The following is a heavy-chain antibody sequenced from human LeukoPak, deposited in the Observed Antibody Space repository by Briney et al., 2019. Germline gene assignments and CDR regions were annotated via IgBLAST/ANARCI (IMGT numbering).Heavy chain of an antibody. CDR1: GGSFSAYY. CDR2: INHSGST. D-gene: IGHD4-11*01. V-gene: IGHV4-34*01. CDR3: ARGRTTETTFYYYYHGMDV. J-gene: IGHJ6*02. Sequence: PAETLSLTCAVYGGSFSAYYWSWIRQPPGKGLEWIVEINHSGSTNYNPSLKSRVTISVDTSKNQFSLKLRFVTAADTAVYYCARGRTTETTFYYYYHGMDVWGQGTTVTVSS.